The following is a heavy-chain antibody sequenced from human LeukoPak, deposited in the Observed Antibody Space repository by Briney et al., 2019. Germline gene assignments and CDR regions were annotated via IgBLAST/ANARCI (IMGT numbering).Heavy chain of an antibody. CDR3: ARAGLRARYYYYMDV. CDR1: GGSISSYY. Sequence: SETLSLTCTVSGGSISSYYWSWIRQPPGKGLEWIGYTYYSGSTNYNPSLKSRVTISVDTSKNQFSLKLSSVTAADTAVYYCARAGLRARYYYYMDVWGKGTTVTVSS. V-gene: IGHV4-59*01. D-gene: IGHD2-15*01. CDR2: TYYSGST. J-gene: IGHJ6*03.